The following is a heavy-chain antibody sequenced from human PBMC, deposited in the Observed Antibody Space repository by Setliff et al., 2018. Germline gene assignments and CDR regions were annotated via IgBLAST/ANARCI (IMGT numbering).Heavy chain of an antibody. CDR3: ARDGGEY. V-gene: IGHV3-7*01. CDR2: INEDGSEK. CDR1: GFTFNCCW. J-gene: IGHJ4*02. D-gene: IGHD3-16*01. Sequence: GGSLRLSCAASGFTFNCCWMRWVRQAPGKGLEWVANINEDGSEKYYVDSVKGRFTISRDNAKNSLYLQMNSLRAEDTAVYYCARDGGEYWGQGTLVTVSS.